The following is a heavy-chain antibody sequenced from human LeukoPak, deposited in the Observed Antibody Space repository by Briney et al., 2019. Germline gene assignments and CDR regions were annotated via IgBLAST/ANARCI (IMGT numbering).Heavy chain of an antibody. CDR3: AKALRIAVAGTAFDY. D-gene: IGHD6-19*01. Sequence: AGRSLRLSCAASGFTFDDYAMHWVRQAPGKGLELVSGISWNSGSIGYADSVKGRFTISRDNAKNSLYLQMNSLRAEDTALYYCAKALRIAVAGTAFDYWGQGTLVTVSS. V-gene: IGHV3-9*01. CDR2: ISWNSGSI. J-gene: IGHJ4*02. CDR1: GFTFDDYA.